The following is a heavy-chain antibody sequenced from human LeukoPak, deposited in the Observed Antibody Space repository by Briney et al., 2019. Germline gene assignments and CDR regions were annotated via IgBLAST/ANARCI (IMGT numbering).Heavy chain of an antibody. CDR2: IKEDGTEK. CDR1: GFTFSTSW. Sequence: GGSLRLSCAASGFTFSTSWMTWVRQTPGKELEWVANIKEDGTEKNYVDSVKGRFTISRNNTNNSLYLQMNGLRAEDTALYYCARTYGSGSSYRHFDSWGQGTLVTVSS. CDR3: ARTYGSGSSYRHFDS. D-gene: IGHD3-10*01. V-gene: IGHV3-7*01. J-gene: IGHJ4*02.